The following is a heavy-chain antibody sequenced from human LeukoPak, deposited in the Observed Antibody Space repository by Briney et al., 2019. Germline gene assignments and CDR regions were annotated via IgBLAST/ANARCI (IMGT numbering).Heavy chain of an antibody. CDR2: ISGGGGAT. D-gene: IGHD6-13*01. Sequence: PGGSLRLSCAASGFTFINYAMSWVRQAPGKGLEWVSTISGGGGATYYADSVQGRFTISKDNSKNTLYLQMNSLRAEDTAIYFCAKGGHSTNWRNYFDSWGQGTLVTVSS. V-gene: IGHV3-23*01. CDR1: GFTFINYA. CDR3: AKGGHSTNWRNYFDS. J-gene: IGHJ4*02.